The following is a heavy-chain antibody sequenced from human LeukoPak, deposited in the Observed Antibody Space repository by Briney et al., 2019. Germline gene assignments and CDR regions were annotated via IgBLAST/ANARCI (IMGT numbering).Heavy chain of an antibody. D-gene: IGHD5-24*01. Sequence: SVKVSCKASGGTFSSYAISWVRQAPGQGLEWMGGIIPIFVTANYAQKFQGRVTITTDESTSTAYMELSSLSSEDAAVYYCARDRGRWLHSSYNWFDPWGQGTLVTVSS. CDR3: ARDRGRWLHSSYNWFDP. CDR1: GGTFSSYA. J-gene: IGHJ5*02. CDR2: IIPIFVTA. V-gene: IGHV1-69*05.